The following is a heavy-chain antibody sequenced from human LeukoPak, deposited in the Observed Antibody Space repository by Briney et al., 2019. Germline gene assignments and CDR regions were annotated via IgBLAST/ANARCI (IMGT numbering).Heavy chain of an antibody. J-gene: IGHJ4*02. Sequence: AGGSLRLSCAASGFTFDDYAMHWVRQAPGKGLEWVSGISWNSGSIGYADSVKGRFTISRDNAKNSLYLQMNSLRAEDTALYYCAKGYSSSWYYFDYWGQGTLVTVSS. D-gene: IGHD6-13*01. CDR2: ISWNSGSI. CDR1: GFTFDDYA. CDR3: AKGYSSSWYYFDY. V-gene: IGHV3-9*01.